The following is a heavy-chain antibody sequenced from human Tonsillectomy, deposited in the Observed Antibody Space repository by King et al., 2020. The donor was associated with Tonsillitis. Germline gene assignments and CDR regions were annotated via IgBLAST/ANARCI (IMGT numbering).Heavy chain of an antibody. CDR2: IYTSGST. J-gene: IGHJ3*02. CDR3: ARDRSSWFDDDFAI. Sequence: QLQESGPGLVNPSETLSLTCTVSGASINSYYWSGIRQPAGKGLEWIGRIYTSGSTNYSPSLKSRVTMSVDTSKNQFSLKLSSVTAADTAVYYCARDRSSWFDDDFAIWGRGTMVTVSS. D-gene: IGHD6-13*01. CDR1: GASINSYY. V-gene: IGHV4-4*07.